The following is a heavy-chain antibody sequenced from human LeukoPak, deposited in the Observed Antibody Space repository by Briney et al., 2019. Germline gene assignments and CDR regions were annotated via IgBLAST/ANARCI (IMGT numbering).Heavy chain of an antibody. CDR1: GYTFTGYY. J-gene: IGHJ4*02. D-gene: IGHD4/OR15-4a*01. V-gene: IGHV1-2*02. Sequence: ASVKVSCKASGYTFTGYYMHWVRQAPGLGFEWRGWINPKSGGTSYPQKFQGRHTMTRDTSISTAYMELSRLRSDDTAVYYCVPSANYYYFDYWGQGPMVTVSS. CDR3: VPSANYYYFDY. CDR2: INPKSGGT.